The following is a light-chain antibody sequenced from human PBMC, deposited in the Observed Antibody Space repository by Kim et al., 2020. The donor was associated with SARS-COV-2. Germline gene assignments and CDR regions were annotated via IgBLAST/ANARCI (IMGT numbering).Light chain of an antibody. J-gene: IGLJ1*01. CDR3: CSYAGSYTYV. CDR2: DVS. V-gene: IGLV2-11*01. CDR1: SSDVGGYNY. Sequence: QSALTQPRSVSGSPGQSVTISCTGTSSDVGGYNYVSWYQQHPGKAPKLMIYDVSKRPSGVPDRFSGPKSGNTASLTISGLQAEDEADYYCCSYAGSYTYVFGTGPKVTVL.